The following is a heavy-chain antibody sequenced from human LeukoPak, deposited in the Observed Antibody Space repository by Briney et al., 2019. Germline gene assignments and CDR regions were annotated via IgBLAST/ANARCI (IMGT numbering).Heavy chain of an antibody. CDR3: AREVIQSIAVAGYYYYYGMDV. V-gene: IGHV3-66*01. D-gene: IGHD6-19*01. CDR1: GFTFSDYG. CDR2: IYSGGST. Sequence: GGSLRLSCAASGFTFSDYGMHWVRQAPGKGLEWVSVIYSGGSTYYADSVKGRFTISRDNSKNTLYLQMNSLRAEDTAVYYCAREVIQSIAVAGYYYYYGMDVWGQGTTVTVSS. J-gene: IGHJ6*02.